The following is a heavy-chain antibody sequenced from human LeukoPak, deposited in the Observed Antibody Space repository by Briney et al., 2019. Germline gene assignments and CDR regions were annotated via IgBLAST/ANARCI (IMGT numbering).Heavy chain of an antibody. V-gene: IGHV4-30-4*08. J-gene: IGHJ6*03. CDR1: GGSISSGDYY. D-gene: IGHD3-3*01. CDR3: ARAPPTYFWSGYGYYYMDV. CDR2: IYYSGST. Sequence: SETLSLTCTVSGGSISSGDYYWSWIRQPPGKGLEWIGYIYYSGSTYYNPSLKSRVTISVDTSKNQFSLKLSSVTDADTAVYYCARAPPTYFWSGYGYYYMDVWGKGTTVTVSS.